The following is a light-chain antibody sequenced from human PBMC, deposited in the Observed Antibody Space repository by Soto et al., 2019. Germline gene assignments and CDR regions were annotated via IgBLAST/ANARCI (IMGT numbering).Light chain of an antibody. V-gene: IGLV1-44*01. CDR2: SNN. CDR3: AAWDDSLNGPL. J-gene: IGLJ2*01. Sequence: QSVLTQPPSASGTPGQRVTISCSGSSSNIGSNTVNWYQQLPGTAPTLLIYSNNQRPSGVPDRFSGSKSGTSASLAVNGLQSGDEADYYCAAWDDSLNGPLIGGGTKLTVL. CDR1: SSNIGSNT.